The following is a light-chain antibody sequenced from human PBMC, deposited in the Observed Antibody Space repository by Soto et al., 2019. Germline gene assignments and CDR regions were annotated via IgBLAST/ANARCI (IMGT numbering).Light chain of an antibody. CDR3: QQYDSSSPT. J-gene: IGKJ2*01. Sequence: DIQMTQSPSTLSASVGDGVTITCRASQIISVLLAWYQQRPGKAPKFLIYDASNLETGVSSRFSGSGSGTEFTLTIRSLQPDDFATYYCQQYDSSSPTFGQGTNLEIK. V-gene: IGKV1-5*01. CDR2: DAS. CDR1: QIISVL.